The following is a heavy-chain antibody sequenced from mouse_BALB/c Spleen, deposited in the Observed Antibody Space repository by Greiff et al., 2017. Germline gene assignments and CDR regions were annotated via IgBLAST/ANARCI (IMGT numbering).Heavy chain of an antibody. J-gene: IGHJ2*01. Sequence: EVKLQQSGPELVKPGASVKISCKASGYSFTGYYMHWVKQSHVKSLEWIGRINPYNGATSYNQNFKDKASLTVDKSSSTAYMELHSLTSEDSAVYYCARKESFFDYWGQGTTLTVSS. CDR1: GYSFTGYY. CDR3: ARKESFFDY. CDR2: INPYNGAT. V-gene: IGHV1-31*01. D-gene: IGHD6-2*01.